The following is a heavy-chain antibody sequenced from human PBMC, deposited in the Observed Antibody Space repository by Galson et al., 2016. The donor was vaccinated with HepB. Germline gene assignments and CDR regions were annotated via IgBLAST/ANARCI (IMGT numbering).Heavy chain of an antibody. CDR2: ISLRGSGST. J-gene: IGHJ3*02. CDR3: ASHDYWNDNHDSFDI. V-gene: IGHV4-59*11. CDR1: GGSISGHY. Sequence: ETLSLTCTVSGGSISGHYWSWIRQPPGKGLEWIGSISLRGSGSTSYNPSLKSRVTISGDTSKNQISLRLRPVIAADTAVYYCASHDYWNDNHDSFDIWGQGTRVTVSS. D-gene: IGHD3/OR15-3a*01.